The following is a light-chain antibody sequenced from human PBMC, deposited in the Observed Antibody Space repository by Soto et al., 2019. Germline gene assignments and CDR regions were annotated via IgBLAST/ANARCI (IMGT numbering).Light chain of an antibody. CDR1: SSDGGGYDY. J-gene: IGLJ1*01. CDR2: DVT. Sequence: QSALTEPASVSGSPGQWITISCTGTSSDGGGYDYVSWYQQHPGKAPKLMIYDVTDRPSGVSNRFSGPKSGNTASLTISGLQAEDEADYYCISYASINTYVFGTGTKLTVL. V-gene: IGLV2-14*01. CDR3: ISYASINTYV.